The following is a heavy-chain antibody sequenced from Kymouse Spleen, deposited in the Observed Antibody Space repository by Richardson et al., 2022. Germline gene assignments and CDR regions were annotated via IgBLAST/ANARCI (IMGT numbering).Heavy chain of an antibody. CDR3: ASKGSGPLYFDY. Sequence: QVQLQQWGAGLLKPSETLSLTCAVYGGSFSGYYWSWIRQPPGKGLEWIGEINHSGSTNYNPSLKSRVTISVDTSKNQFSLKLSSVTAADTAVYYCASKGSGPLYFDYWGQGTLVTVSS. CDR1: GGSFSGYY. CDR2: INHSGST. D-gene: IGHD3-10*01. V-gene: IGHV4-34*01. J-gene: IGHJ4*02.